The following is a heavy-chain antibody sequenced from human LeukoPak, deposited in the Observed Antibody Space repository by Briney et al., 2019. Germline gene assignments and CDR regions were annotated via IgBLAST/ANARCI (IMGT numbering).Heavy chain of an antibody. J-gene: IGHJ6*04. D-gene: IGHD2-2*01. CDR3: ARVFDIVVVPAANYYYYGMDV. CDR2: IIPIFGTA. V-gene: IGHV1-69*13. CDR1: GGTFSSYA. Sequence: ASVKVSCKASGGTFSSYAISWVRQAPGQGLEWMGGIIPIFGTANYAQKFQGRVTITADESTSTAYMELSSLRSEDTAVYYCARVFDIVVVPAANYYYYGMDVWGKGTTVTVSS.